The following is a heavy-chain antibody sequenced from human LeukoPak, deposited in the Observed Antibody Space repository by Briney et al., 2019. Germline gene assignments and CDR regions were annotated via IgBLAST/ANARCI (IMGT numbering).Heavy chain of an antibody. CDR3: AGGNTFEY. CDR1: RSTLSTYW. V-gene: IGHV3-7*01. D-gene: IGHD4-23*01. CDR2: IKQDGSEK. Sequence: PWGSLRLSCTASRSTLSTYWMNWVRQAPGKGLEWVANIKQDGSEKYYVDSVKGRFTISRDNAKNSLYLQMNRLRAGDTAVYYCAGGNTFEYWGQGTLVTVSS. J-gene: IGHJ4*02.